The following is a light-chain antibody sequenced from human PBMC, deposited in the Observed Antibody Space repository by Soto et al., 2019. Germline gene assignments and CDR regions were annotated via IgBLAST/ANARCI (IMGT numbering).Light chain of an antibody. CDR2: SNN. Sequence: QSVLTQPPSASGTPGQRVFISCSGSSSNIGGTNYAYWYQQLPGAAPKLLMHSNNLRPSGVPGRISGSKSGTSASLAISGLRSEDEAVYYCASWDGRLGAVIFGGGTKLTVL. CDR1: SSNIGGTNY. J-gene: IGLJ2*01. V-gene: IGLV1-47*02. CDR3: ASWDGRLGAVI.